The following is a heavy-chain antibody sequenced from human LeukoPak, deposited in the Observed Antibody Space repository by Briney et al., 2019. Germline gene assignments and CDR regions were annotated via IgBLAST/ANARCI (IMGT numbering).Heavy chain of an antibody. V-gene: IGHV4-39*03. D-gene: IGHD5/OR15-5a*01. Sequence: SETLSLTCTVSGDSISTSNSYWGWIRQPPGKGLEWIGSIYYSGNTYYNASLKSRVTISIDTSKNQFSLRLTSVTAADTAVYFATLVSTRYYFDYWGQGTLVTVSS. CDR2: IYYSGNT. J-gene: IGHJ4*02. CDR3: TLVSTRYYFDY. CDR1: GDSISTSNSY.